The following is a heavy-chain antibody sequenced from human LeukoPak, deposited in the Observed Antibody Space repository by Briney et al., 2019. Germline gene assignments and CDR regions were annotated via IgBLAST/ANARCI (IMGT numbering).Heavy chain of an antibody. CDR3: ARAMTSGWAAAGYYFDY. CDR1: GGSFSGYY. J-gene: IGHJ4*02. Sequence: SETLSLTCAVYGGSFSGYYWSWIRQPPGKGLEWIGEINHSGSTNYNPSLKSRVTISVDTSKNQFSLKLSSVTAADTAVYYCARAMTSGWAAAGYYFDYWGQGALVTVSS. CDR2: INHSGST. D-gene: IGHD6-13*01. V-gene: IGHV4-34*01.